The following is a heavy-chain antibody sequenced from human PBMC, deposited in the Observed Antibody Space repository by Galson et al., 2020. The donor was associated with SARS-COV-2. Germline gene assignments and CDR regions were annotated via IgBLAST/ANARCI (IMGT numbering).Heavy chain of an antibody. J-gene: IGHJ3*01. V-gene: IGHV3-48*01. CDR2: ISSTYKI. Sequence: GGSLRLSCAASGFTFSSYAMNWVRQAPGKGLEWISYISSTYKIHYSESVKDRFTVSRDTARNSLLPQIHHLGPEDTAVYYCARDTDWAFDFWGQGTMVTISS. D-gene: IGHD2-21*01. CDR1: GFTFSSYA. CDR3: ARDTDWAFDF.